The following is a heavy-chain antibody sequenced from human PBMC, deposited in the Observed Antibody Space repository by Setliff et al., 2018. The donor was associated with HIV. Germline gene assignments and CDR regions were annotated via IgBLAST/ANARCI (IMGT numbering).Heavy chain of an antibody. Sequence: ASVKVSCKASGYNFTGYHIHWVRQAPGQGLEWMGWDDPDNVVLKSAQKFQGRVTMTRDTSINTAYMELSSLKSDDTAVYYCASPSFWGSGARNIDAFDMWGQGTLVTVSS. CDR1: GYNFTGYH. D-gene: IGHD7-27*01. J-gene: IGHJ3*02. V-gene: IGHV1-2*02. CDR3: ASPSFWGSGARNIDAFDM. CDR2: DDPDNVVL.